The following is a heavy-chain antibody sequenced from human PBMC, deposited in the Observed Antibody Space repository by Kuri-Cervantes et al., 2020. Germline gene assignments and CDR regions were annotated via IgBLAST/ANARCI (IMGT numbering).Heavy chain of an antibody. D-gene: IGHD6-19*01. V-gene: IGHV4-59*12. CDR2: IYYSGST. J-gene: IGHJ6*02. CDR3: ARGAGSSYYYHGIDV. CDR1: GGSISSYY. Sequence: GSLRLSCTVYGGSISSYYWSWIRQPPGKGLEWIGDIYYSGSTNYNPSLKSRVTMSVDTSKNQFSLRLTSVTAADTAVYYCARGAGSSYYYHGIDVWGQGTTVTVSS.